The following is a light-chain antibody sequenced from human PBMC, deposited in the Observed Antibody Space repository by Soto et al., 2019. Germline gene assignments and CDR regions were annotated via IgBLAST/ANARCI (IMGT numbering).Light chain of an antibody. CDR2: DAS. J-gene: IGKJ1*01. Sequence: DIQMTQSPSTLSAYEGDRVTITCRSSQSISSWLAWYQQKPGKAPKLLIYDASSLESGVPSRFSGSGSGTEFTLTITSLQPDDFATYYCQQYNSYPWTFGQGTKVDIK. CDR1: QSISSW. CDR3: QQYNSYPWT. V-gene: IGKV1-5*01.